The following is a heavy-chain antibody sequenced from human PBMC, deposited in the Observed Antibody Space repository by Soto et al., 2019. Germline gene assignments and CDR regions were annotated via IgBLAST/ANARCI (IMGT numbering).Heavy chain of an antibody. J-gene: IGHJ3*02. Sequence: GGSLRLSCAASGFTFSSYAMSWVRQAPGKGLEWVSAISGSGGSTYYADSVKGRFTISRDNSKNTLYLQMNSLRAEDTAVYYCPKDREHYYDSSGYIDAFDIWGQGTMVTVSS. D-gene: IGHD3-22*01. CDR2: ISGSGGST. V-gene: IGHV3-23*01. CDR1: GFTFSSYA. CDR3: PKDREHYYDSSGYIDAFDI.